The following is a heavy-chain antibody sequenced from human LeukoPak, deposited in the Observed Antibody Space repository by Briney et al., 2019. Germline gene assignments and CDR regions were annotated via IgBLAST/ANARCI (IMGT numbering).Heavy chain of an antibody. CDR2: IRYDGSNK. J-gene: IGHJ3*02. Sequence: GGSLRLSCAASGFTFSSYGMHWVRQAPGKGLEWVAFIRYDGSNKYYADSVEGRFTISRDNSKNTLYLQMNSLRAEDTAVYYCAKTYYYGSGSYPHDAFDIWGQGTMVTVSS. CDR1: GFTFSSYG. V-gene: IGHV3-30*02. D-gene: IGHD3-10*01. CDR3: AKTYYYGSGSYPHDAFDI.